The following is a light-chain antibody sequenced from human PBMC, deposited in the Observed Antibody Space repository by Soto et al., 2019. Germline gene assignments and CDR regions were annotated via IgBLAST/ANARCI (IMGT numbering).Light chain of an antibody. Sequence: DVRIAQCPSSSSASLRERVTLTCRASENIDNYLNWYQQKQGEAPKLLIYASSTLQSGVPSRFSGSGSGTEFTLTISSVQAEDSANSCCPESYTTYALPSGAGTKVDIK. V-gene: IGKV1-39*01. CDR3: PESYTTYALP. J-gene: IGKJ4*01. CDR2: ASS. CDR1: ENIDNY.